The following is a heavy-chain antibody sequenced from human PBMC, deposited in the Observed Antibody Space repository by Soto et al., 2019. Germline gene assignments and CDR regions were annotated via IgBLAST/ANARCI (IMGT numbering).Heavy chain of an antibody. CDR1: GFTFSDYA. Sequence: PGGSLRLSCAASGFTFSDYAMHWVRQAPGKGLEWVAVVSHDGRNTHYADSVKGRFTISRDNAKNSLYLQMNSLRDEDTAVYYCARESRFLEWLSLNWFDPWGQGT. D-gene: IGHD3-3*01. CDR3: ARESRFLEWLSLNWFDP. J-gene: IGHJ5*02. V-gene: IGHV3-30*03. CDR2: VSHDGRNT.